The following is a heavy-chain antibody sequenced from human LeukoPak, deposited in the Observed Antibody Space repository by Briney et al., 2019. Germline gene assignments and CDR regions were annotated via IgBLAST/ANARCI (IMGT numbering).Heavy chain of an antibody. CDR1: GGTFSSYA. CDR2: IIPIFGTA. Sequence: SVKVSCKASGGTFSSYANSWVRQATGQGLEWMGGIIPIFGTANYAQKFQGRVTITADESTSTAYMELSSLRSEDTAVYYCARAAQEGYSYGYASWGQGTLVTVSS. J-gene: IGHJ4*02. V-gene: IGHV1-69*13. D-gene: IGHD5-18*01. CDR3: ARAAQEGYSYGYAS.